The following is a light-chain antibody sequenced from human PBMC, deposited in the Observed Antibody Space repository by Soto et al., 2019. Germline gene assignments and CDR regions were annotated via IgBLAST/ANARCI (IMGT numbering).Light chain of an antibody. J-gene: IGKJ4*01. CDR2: GAS. CDR3: QQYGSSPLT. Sequence: EIVLTQSPCTLSFSPGESSALSCVASQSVSRNYIAWYRLKPGQTPRLLIHGASSRATGIPDRFGGSGSGTDFTLTISRLEPEDFAVYYCQQYGSSPLTFGGGTKVDIK. CDR1: QSVSRNY. V-gene: IGKV3-20*01.